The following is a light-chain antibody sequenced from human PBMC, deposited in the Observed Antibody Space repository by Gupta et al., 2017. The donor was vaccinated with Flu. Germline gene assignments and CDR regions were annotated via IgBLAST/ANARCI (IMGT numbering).Light chain of an antibody. CDR3: QQYNNWPPIT. V-gene: IGKV3-15*01. J-gene: IGKJ5*01. CDR1: QSVSSN. CDR2: GAS. Sequence: EIVMTQSPVTLSVSPGERATLSCRASQSVSSNLAWYQQKPGRAPRLLIYGASTRATGIPARFSGSGSGTEFTLTISSRQSEDFAIYYCQQYNNWPPITFGQGTRLEIK.